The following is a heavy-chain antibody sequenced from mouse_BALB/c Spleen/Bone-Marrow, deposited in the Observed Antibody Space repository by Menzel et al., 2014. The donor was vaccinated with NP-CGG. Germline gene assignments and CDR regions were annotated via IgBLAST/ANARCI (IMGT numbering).Heavy chain of an antibody. CDR2: INPSNSGT. Sequence: VQLQQSGAELVKTGASVKLSCKASGYTFTSYYMCWVKQRPGQGLEWIGEINPSNSGTNFNEKFKNKTTLTVDKSSSTVYMSLSSLTSENSAVDYCTRSRRAMDHWGQGTSVTVSS. CDR3: TRSRRAMDH. J-gene: IGHJ4*01. V-gene: IGHV1S81*02. CDR1: GYTFTSYY. D-gene: IGHD2-12*01.